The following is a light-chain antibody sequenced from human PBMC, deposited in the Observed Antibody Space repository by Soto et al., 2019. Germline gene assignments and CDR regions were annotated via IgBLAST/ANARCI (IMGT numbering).Light chain of an antibody. CDR1: SSDVGGYNL. Sequence: QSALTQPPSASGSLGQSVTISCTGTSSDVGGYNLVSWYQQHPGKAPKLMIYEVNKRPSGVPDRFSGSKSGNTASLTVSGLQAEDEGDYYCSSYASGNNFVFGGGTNLTVL. CDR3: SSYASGNNFV. J-gene: IGLJ2*01. CDR2: EVN. V-gene: IGLV2-8*01.